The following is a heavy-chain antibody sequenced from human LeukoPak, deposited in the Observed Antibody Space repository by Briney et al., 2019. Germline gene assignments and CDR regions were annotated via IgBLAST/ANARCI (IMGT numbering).Heavy chain of an antibody. V-gene: IGHV1-18*01. CDR1: GYTFTSYG. CDR3: ARGDYYHGSGYLTRENY. D-gene: IGHD3-22*01. Sequence: ASVKVSCKASGYTFTSYGISWVRQAPGQGLEWMGWISAYNGNTNYAQKLQGRVTMTADTSTSTAYMELRSLRSDDTAVYYCARGDYYHGSGYLTRENYWGQGTLVTVSS. CDR2: ISAYNGNT. J-gene: IGHJ4*02.